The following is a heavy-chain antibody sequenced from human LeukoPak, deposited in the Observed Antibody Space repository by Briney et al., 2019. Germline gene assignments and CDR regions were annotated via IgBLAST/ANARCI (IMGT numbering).Heavy chain of an antibody. V-gene: IGHV5-51*01. Sequence: GESLKISCKGSGYSFSSHWIGWVRQMPGKGLEWMGIIYPGDSDTRYSPSFQGQVTISADKSISTAYLQWSSLKASDTAMYYCARLIYYYYYYMDVWGKGTSVTVSS. CDR1: GYSFSSHW. D-gene: IGHD3-10*01. J-gene: IGHJ6*03. CDR3: ARLIYYYYYYMDV. CDR2: IYPGDSDT.